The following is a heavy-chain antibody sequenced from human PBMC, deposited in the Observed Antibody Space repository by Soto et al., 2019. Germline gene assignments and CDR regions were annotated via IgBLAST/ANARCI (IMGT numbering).Heavy chain of an antibody. CDR3: ARVRGVIVAEDASDI. J-gene: IGHJ3*02. Sequence: QVQLVESGGGVVQPGRSLRLSCAASGFTFSSYAMHWVRQAPGKGLEWVAVISYDGSNKYYADSVKGRFTISRDNSKNTLDLQMNSLRAEDTAVYYCARVRGVIVAEDASDIWGQGTMVTVSS. CDR2: ISYDGSNK. V-gene: IGHV3-30-3*01. D-gene: IGHD3-22*01. CDR1: GFTFSSYA.